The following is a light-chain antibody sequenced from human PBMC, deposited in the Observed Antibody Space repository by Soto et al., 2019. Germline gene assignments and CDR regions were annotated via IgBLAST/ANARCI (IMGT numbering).Light chain of an antibody. CDR1: SSDVGGYNL. CDR2: EVS. Sequence: QSALTQPPSASGSPGQSVTISCTGTSSDVGGYNLVSWYQQHPGKAPKLMIYEVSKRPSGVPDRFSGSKSGNTASLTVSGLQAEDEADYYCCSYAGSYTLYVFGTGTKLTVL. V-gene: IGLV2-8*01. CDR3: CSYAGSYTLYV. J-gene: IGLJ1*01.